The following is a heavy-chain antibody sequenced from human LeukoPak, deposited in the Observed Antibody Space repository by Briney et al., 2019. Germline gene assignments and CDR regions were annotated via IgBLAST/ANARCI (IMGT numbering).Heavy chain of an antibody. CDR1: GFTFSSYD. V-gene: IGHV3-13*04. Sequence: GGSLRLSCAASGFTFSSYDMHWVRQATGKGLEWVSAIGTAGDTYYPGSVKGRFTISRENVKNSLYLQMNSLRAGDTAVYYCARGPYGSGLGPWGQGTLVTVSS. CDR3: ARGPYGSGLGP. J-gene: IGHJ5*02. D-gene: IGHD3-10*01. CDR2: IGTAGDT.